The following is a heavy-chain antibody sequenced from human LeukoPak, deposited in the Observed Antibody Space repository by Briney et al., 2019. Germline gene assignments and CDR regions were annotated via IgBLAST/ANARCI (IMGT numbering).Heavy chain of an antibody. V-gene: IGHV3-49*04. J-gene: IGHJ5*02. CDR1: GFTFGDYA. CDR3: SVESYEWELLRAEFPFDP. D-gene: IGHD1-26*01. CDR2: IRSKAYGGTT. Sequence: GGSLRLSCTASGFTFGDYAMSWVRQAPGKGLEWVGFIRSKAYGGTTEYAASVKGRFTISRDDSKSIAYLQMNSLKTEDTAVYYCSVESYEWELLRAEFPFDPWGQGTLVTVSS.